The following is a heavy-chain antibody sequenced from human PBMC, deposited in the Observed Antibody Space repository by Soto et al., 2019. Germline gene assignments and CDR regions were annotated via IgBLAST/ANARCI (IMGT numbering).Heavy chain of an antibody. CDR3: AQDRVESGLGEIDY. D-gene: IGHD3-16*01. Sequence: QVQLVESGGGVIQPGRSLRLSCAASGFAFRTSGMHWVRQAPGQGLQWVAIISYDGSREFYLEYVKGRFTISIYNPKNTLYLQVDSLRAEDTALYYCAQDRVESGLGEIDYWGQGTMVSVSS. CDR2: ISYDGSRE. CDR1: GFAFRTSG. V-gene: IGHV3-30*18. J-gene: IGHJ4*02.